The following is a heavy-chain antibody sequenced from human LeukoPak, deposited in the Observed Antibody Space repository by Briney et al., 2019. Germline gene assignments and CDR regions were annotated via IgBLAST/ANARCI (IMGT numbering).Heavy chain of an antibody. CDR2: IKQDGSEK. CDR1: GFTVSSNY. CDR3: VRDCWGTPHGVDGFDI. D-gene: IGHD7-27*01. V-gene: IGHV3-7*05. J-gene: IGHJ3*02. Sequence: PGGSLRLSCAASGFTVSSNYMSWVRQAPGKGLEWVANIKQDGSEKKYVDSVKGRFIISRDNAENSLYLQMNSLRAEDTAVYHCVRDCWGTPHGVDGFDIWGQGTMVTVSS.